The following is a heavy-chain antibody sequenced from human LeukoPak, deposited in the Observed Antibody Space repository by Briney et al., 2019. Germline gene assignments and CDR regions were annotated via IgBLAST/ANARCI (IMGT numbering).Heavy chain of an antibody. CDR3: ARDKLDYGSGSLRGAYGMDV. V-gene: IGHV4-59*01. CDR2: IYYSGST. D-gene: IGHD3-10*01. CDR1: GGSISSYY. Sequence: SETLSLTCTVSGGSISSYYWSWIRQPPGKGLEWIGYIYYSGSTNYNPSLKSRVTISVDTSKNQFSLKLSSVTAADTAVYYCARDKLDYGSGSLRGAYGMDVWGQGTTVTVSS. J-gene: IGHJ6*02.